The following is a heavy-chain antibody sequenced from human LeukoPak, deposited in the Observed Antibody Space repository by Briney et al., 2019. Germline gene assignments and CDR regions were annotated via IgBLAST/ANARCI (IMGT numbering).Heavy chain of an antibody. CDR3: ARGQIIMESGDWFDP. Sequence: PSETLSLTCTVSGGSISSYYWSWIRQPAGKGLEWIGRIYTSGSTNYNPSLMSRVTMSVDTSKNQFSLKLSSVTAADTAVYYCARGQIIMESGDWFDPWGQGTLVTVSS. D-gene: IGHD3-3*01. CDR1: GGSISSYY. J-gene: IGHJ5*02. V-gene: IGHV4-4*07. CDR2: IYTSGST.